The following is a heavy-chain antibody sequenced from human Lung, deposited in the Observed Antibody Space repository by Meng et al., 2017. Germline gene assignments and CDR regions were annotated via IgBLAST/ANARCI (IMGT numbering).Heavy chain of an antibody. CDR2: INRDGTKP. J-gene: IGHJ1*01. CDR1: GFTFTDHW. D-gene: IGHD1-1*01. CDR3: TNDRLNH. V-gene: IGHV3-74*01. Sequence: HLVVSGGVSVPAGGSLRLACAASGFTFTDHWVHWVRQGPGKGLVWVSRINRDGTKPTYADSVKGRFTISRDNAKNTLYLQMNNLRAEDTAFYYCTNDRLNHWGQGALVTVSS.